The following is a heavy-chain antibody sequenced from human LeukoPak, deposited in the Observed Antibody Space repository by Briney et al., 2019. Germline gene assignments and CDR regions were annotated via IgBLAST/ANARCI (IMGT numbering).Heavy chain of an antibody. CDR1: GFTFDDYA. V-gene: IGHV3-23*01. Sequence: GGSLRLSCAASGFTFDDYAMHWVRQAPGKGLEWVSGISSSGGSTYYADSVKGRFTISRDNSKNTLYLQVSSLRAEDTAVYYCAKYLAAMVSYYFDYWGQGTLVAVSS. CDR2: ISSSGGST. J-gene: IGHJ4*02. CDR3: AKYLAAMVSYYFDY. D-gene: IGHD5-18*01.